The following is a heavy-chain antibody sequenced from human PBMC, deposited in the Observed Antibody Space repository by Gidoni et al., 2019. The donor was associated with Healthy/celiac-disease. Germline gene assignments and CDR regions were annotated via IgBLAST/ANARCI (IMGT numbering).Heavy chain of an antibody. CDR3: AKDEVGDYVSDY. CDR1: GFTFSSYA. Sequence: EVQLLESGGGLVQPGGSLRLSCSASGFTFSSYAMSWVRQAPGKGLEWVSAISGSGGSTYYADSVKGRFTISRDNSKNTLYLQMNSLRAEDTAVYYCAKDEVGDYVSDYWGQGTLVTVSS. V-gene: IGHV3-23*01. J-gene: IGHJ4*02. CDR2: ISGSGGST. D-gene: IGHD4-17*01.